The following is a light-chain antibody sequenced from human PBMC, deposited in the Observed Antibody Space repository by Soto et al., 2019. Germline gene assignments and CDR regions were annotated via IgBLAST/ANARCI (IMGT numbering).Light chain of an antibody. CDR3: QHYGNSPQT. J-gene: IGKJ1*01. V-gene: IGKV3-20*01. CDR2: GAS. Sequence: EVVFTQSPGTLSLSPGERATLSCRASQTISSTYLAWYQQTPGQAPRLLIYGASHRATGIPDRFSGSGSGTDFTLTISGLEPEDFAVYYCQHYGNSPQTFGQGTKVDIK. CDR1: QTISSTY.